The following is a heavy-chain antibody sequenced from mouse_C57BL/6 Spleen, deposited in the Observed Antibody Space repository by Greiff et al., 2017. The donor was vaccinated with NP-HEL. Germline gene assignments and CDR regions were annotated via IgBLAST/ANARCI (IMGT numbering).Heavy chain of an antibody. CDR3: ARGGFAY. CDR1: GYTFTGYW. V-gene: IGHV1-9*01. CDR2: IFPGSGST. Sequence: VQLQQSGAELMKPGASVKLSCKATGYTFTGYWIEWVKQRPGHGLEWIGEIFPGSGSTNYSEKFKGKATLTADTSSNTAYMQLSSLTTEDSANYYCARGGFAYWGQGTLVTVSA. J-gene: IGHJ3*01.